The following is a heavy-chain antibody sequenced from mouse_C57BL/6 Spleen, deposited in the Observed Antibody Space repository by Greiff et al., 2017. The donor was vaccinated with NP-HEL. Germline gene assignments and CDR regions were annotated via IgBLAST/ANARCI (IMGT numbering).Heavy chain of an antibody. CDR2: IYPGGGYT. Sequence: QIQLQQSGAELVRPGTSVKMSCKASGYTFTNYWIGWAKQRPGHGLEWIGDIYPGGGYTNYNEKFKGKATLTADKSSSTAYMQFSSLTSEDSAIYYCARSGYYYGSSYYWYFDVWGTGTTVTVSS. V-gene: IGHV1-63*01. CDR1: GYTFTNYW. J-gene: IGHJ1*03. D-gene: IGHD1-1*01. CDR3: ARSGYYYGSSYYWYFDV.